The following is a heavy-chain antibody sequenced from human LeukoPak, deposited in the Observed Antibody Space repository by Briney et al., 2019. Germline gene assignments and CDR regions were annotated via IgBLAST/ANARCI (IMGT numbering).Heavy chain of an antibody. V-gene: IGHV4-34*01. D-gene: IGHD6-6*01. J-gene: IGHJ6*02. CDR3: ARMSSSSAYYYYGIDV. CDR2: INHSGST. CDR1: GGSFSAYY. Sequence: SETLSLTCAVYGGSFSAYYWSWIRQPPGKGLEWIGEINHSGSTNYNPSLKSRVTISVDTSKNQFSLKLSSVTAADTAVYYCARMSSSSAYYYYGIDVWGQGTTVTVSS.